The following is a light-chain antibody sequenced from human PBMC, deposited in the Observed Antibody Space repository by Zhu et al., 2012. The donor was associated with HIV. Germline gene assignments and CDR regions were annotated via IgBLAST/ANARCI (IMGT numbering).Light chain of an antibody. Sequence: EIVLTQSPGTLSLSPGDRATLSCRASQTITSSYLAWYQQKPGQAPRLLLYGASRRATGIPDRFSGSGSGTDFTLTISRLEPEDFAVYYCQQYGNSPGITFGQATRLEIK. CDR1: QTITSSY. CDR2: GAS. CDR3: QQYGNSPGIT. V-gene: IGKV3-20*01. J-gene: IGKJ5*01.